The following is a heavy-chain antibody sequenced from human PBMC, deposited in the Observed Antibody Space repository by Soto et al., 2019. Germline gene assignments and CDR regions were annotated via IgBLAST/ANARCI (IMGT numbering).Heavy chain of an antibody. D-gene: IGHD3-16*02. J-gene: IGHJ3*02. V-gene: IGHV3-53*01. CDR1: GFTVSSSY. CDR2: IHSGGGT. Sequence: GGSLRLSCAASGFTVSSSYMNWVRQAPGKGLEWVSIIHSGGGTHYADSVKGRFTISRDNSKNTLYLQMNSLRAEDTAVYYCARSSGGSYHSHAFDIWGQGTMVTV. CDR3: ARSSGGSYHSHAFDI.